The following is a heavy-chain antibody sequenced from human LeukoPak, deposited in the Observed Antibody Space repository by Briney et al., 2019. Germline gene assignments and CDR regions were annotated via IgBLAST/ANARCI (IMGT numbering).Heavy chain of an antibody. CDR2: MSSDNGNT. J-gene: IGHJ6*03. CDR1: GHSINTFG. Sequence: ASVKVSCKTSGHSINTFGITWVRQAPGQGLEWNGWMSSDNGNTNYADKFQGRVTITRDTSRTTAYMELRSLRSDDTAVYFCANVAKGRYFFYYMDVWGAGTTVTVSS. CDR3: ANVAKGRYFFYYMDV. V-gene: IGHV1-18*01. D-gene: IGHD5-12*01.